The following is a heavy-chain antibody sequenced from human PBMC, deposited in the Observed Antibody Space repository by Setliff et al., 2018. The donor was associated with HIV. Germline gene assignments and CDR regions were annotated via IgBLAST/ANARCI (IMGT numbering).Heavy chain of an antibody. J-gene: IGHJ4*02. CDR1: GGSFSDSH. D-gene: IGHD6-13*01. V-gene: IGHV4-34*01. Sequence: SETLSLTCAVYGGSFSDSHWNWVRQPPGKGLEWIGEVTHAGSTNYNPSVKSRVTMSVDTSKNQFSLKLNSVTAADTAVYYCARGRIADCTFDNWGQGTLVTVSS. CDR2: VTHAGST. CDR3: ARGRIADCTFDN.